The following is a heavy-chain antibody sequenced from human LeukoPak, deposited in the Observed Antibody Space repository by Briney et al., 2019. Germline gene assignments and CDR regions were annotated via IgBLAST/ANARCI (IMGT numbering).Heavy chain of an antibody. CDR2: INAYNGDT. V-gene: IGHV1-18*01. D-gene: IGHD5-18*01. CDR3: ARDVVDTPLVISGY. CDR1: GYTFTSYG. Sequence: ASVKVSCKASGYTFTSYGISWVRQAPGQGLEWMGWINAYNGDTNYARKLQGRVTMATDTSTSTAYMELRSLRSDDTAVYYCARDVVDTPLVISGYWGQGTLVTVSS. J-gene: IGHJ4*02.